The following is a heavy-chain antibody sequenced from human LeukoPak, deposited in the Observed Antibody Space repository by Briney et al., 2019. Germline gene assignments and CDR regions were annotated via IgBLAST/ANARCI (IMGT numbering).Heavy chain of an antibody. Sequence: SETLSLTCTVSGGSISSSSYYWGWIRQPPGKGLEWIGSIYYSGSTNYNPSLKSRVTISVDTSKNQFSLKLSSVTAADTAVYYCARANTYDFWSGYYPYFDYWGQGTLVTASS. J-gene: IGHJ4*02. CDR2: IYYSGST. CDR3: ARANTYDFWSGYYPYFDY. D-gene: IGHD3-3*01. V-gene: IGHV4-39*07. CDR1: GGSISSSSYY.